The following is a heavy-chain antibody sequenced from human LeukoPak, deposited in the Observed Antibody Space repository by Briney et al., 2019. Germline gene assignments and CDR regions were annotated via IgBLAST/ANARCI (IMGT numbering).Heavy chain of an antibody. CDR2: VKSKGDGETT. Sequence: GGSLRLSCAGSGFSISHDWMSWVRQAPGKGLEWVGRVKSKGDGETTDYAAPVKGSFTISRDDSKNTLYLQMNSLRAEDTAVYYCARDTMIVVVITGLYYYYGMDVWGQGTTVTVSS. V-gene: IGHV3-15*01. D-gene: IGHD3-22*01. CDR3: ARDTMIVVVITGLYYYYGMDV. J-gene: IGHJ6*02. CDR1: GFSISHDW.